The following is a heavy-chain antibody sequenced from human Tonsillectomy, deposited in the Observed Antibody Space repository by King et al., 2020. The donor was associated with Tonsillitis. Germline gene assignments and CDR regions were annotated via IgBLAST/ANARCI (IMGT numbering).Heavy chain of an antibody. CDR2: INQSGST. CDR3: ARLMVAAAQSFYYYYYMDV. V-gene: IGHV4-34*01. D-gene: IGHD6-13*01. Sequence: VQLPQWGAGLLKPSETLSLPCGVYGGSFSGDYWSWIRQSPGKGLEWIGEINQSGSTNYNPSLTSRVTISVDTSKNQFSLKLSSVTAADTAVYYCARLMVAAAQSFYYYYYMDVWGKGTTVTVSS. CDR1: GGSFSGDY. J-gene: IGHJ6*03.